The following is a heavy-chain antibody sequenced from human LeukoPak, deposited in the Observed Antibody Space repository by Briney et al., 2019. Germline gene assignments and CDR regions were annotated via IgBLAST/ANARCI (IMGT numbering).Heavy chain of an antibody. CDR2: ITWDGVGT. CDR1: GFTFDKYT. Sequence: PGGSQRLSCVASGFTFDKYTMHWVRQAPGKGLEWVSLITWDGVGTYYADSVKGRFTISRDNSKSSLYLQMNSLRTEDTALYYCVKDENDYDGFYFDYWGQGSLVTVSS. D-gene: IGHD4-23*01. J-gene: IGHJ4*02. V-gene: IGHV3-43*01. CDR3: VKDENDYDGFYFDY.